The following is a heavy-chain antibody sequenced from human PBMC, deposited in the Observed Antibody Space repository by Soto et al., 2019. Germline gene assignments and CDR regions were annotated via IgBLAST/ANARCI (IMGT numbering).Heavy chain of an antibody. Sequence: SVKVSCKASGGTFSSYAISWVRQAPGQGLEWMGGIIPIFGTANYAQKFQGRVTITADESTSTAYMELSSLRSEDTAVYYCAREYCSSTSCYVSGMDVWGKGTTVTVSS. D-gene: IGHD2-2*01. J-gene: IGHJ6*04. CDR1: GGTFSSYA. V-gene: IGHV1-69*13. CDR3: AREYCSSTSCYVSGMDV. CDR2: IIPIFGTA.